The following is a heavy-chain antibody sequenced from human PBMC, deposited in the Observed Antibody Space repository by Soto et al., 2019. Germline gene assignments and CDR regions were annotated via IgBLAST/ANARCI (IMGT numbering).Heavy chain of an antibody. Sequence: ASVKFCCKACGYSLRSNYIHWVRQAPGQGLEWLGWINPNSSGTVYAQKFQGRVTMTRDTSLTTVYMQLNRLTADDTAVYYCARDLIVDGPDNYAMDVWGQGTTVTVS. CDR3: ARDLIVDGPDNYAMDV. V-gene: IGHV1-2*02. J-gene: IGHJ6*02. CDR2: INPNSSGT. CDR1: GYSLRSNY. D-gene: IGHD3-22*01.